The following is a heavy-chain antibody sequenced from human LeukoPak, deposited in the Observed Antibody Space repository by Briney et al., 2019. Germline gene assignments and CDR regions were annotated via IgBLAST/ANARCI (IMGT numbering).Heavy chain of an antibody. Sequence: PGGSLRLSCAASGFTFSSYAMHWVRQAPGKGLEWVAVISYDGSNKYYADSVKGRFTISRDNSKNTLYLQMNSLGAEDTAVYYCARDGGWLQSLLDYWGQGTLVTVSS. V-gene: IGHV3-30*04. CDR3: ARDGGWLQSLLDY. CDR2: ISYDGSNK. J-gene: IGHJ4*02. CDR1: GFTFSSYA. D-gene: IGHD5-24*01.